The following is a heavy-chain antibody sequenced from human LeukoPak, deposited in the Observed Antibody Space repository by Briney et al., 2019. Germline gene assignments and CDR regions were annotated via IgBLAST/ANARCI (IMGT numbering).Heavy chain of an antibody. J-gene: IGHJ6*02. D-gene: IGHD3-16*01. V-gene: IGHV3-23*05. CDR3: TKDSQGSYDGFWYGTYGMDV. CDR2: ISDYP. Sequence: GGSLRLSCVASGFSFNTFALTWVRQAPGKGLEWVSTISDYPHYANSVRGRFTISRDNSRKTVFLQMNSLTPEDAATYYCTKDSQGSYDGFWYGTYGMDVWGQGTTVTVSS. CDR1: GFSFNTFA.